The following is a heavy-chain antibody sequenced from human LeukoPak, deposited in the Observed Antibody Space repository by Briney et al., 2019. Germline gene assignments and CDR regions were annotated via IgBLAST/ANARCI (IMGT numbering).Heavy chain of an antibody. V-gene: IGHV1-69*04. CDR1: GGTFSSYA. CDR3: ARAGRDGYNYHY. J-gene: IGHJ4*02. D-gene: IGHD5-12*01. Sequence: SVKVSCKASGGTFSSYAISWVRQAPGQGLEWMGRIIPILGIANYAQKFQGRVTITADKSTSTAYMELSSLRSEDTAVYYCARAGRDGYNYHYWGQGTLVTVSS. CDR2: IIPILGIA.